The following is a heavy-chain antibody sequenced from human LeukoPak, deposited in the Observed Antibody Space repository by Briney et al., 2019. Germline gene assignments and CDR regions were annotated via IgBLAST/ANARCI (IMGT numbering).Heavy chain of an antibody. CDR1: GFTFSRFW. Sequence: GGSLRLSCAASGFTFSRFWMHWVRQPPGKGLVWVSRIDTDGSTTTYADSVKGRFTISRDNAKNTVYLQINSLRAEDTAVYYCARDRTGYSSGWFDPWGQGTLVTVSS. CDR2: IDTDGSTT. J-gene: IGHJ5*02. V-gene: IGHV3-74*01. CDR3: ARDRTGYSSGWFDP. D-gene: IGHD6-19*01.